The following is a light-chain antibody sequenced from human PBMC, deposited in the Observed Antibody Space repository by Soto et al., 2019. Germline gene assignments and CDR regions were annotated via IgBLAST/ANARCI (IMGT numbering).Light chain of an antibody. J-gene: IGLJ2*01. Sequence: QSVLTQPASVSGSPGQSITISCTGTSSDVGGYNYVSWYQQHPGKAPKLMIYDVSNRPSGVSNRFSGSKSGNTASLTTSGLQAEDEADYYCSSYTSSSTVAFGGGTKLTVL. V-gene: IGLV2-14*01. CDR3: SSYTSSSTVA. CDR2: DVS. CDR1: SSDVGGYNY.